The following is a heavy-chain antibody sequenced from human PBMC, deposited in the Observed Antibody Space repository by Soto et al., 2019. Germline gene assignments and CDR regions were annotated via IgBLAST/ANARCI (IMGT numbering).Heavy chain of an antibody. CDR1: GFAFSSYA. V-gene: IGHV3-23*04. CDR3: AKGFRAFDY. CDR2: ISGSGDST. J-gene: IGHJ4*02. Sequence: EVQLVESGGGLVQPGGSLRLSCAASGFAFSSYAMTWVRQAPGKGLEWVSTISGSGDSTYYADSVKGRFTVSRENSKNTLCLQMNRVRAEDTAVYYCAKGFRAFDYWGQGTLVTVSS.